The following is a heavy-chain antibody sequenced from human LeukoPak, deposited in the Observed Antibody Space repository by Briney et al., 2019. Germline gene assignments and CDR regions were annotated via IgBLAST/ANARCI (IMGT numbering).Heavy chain of an antibody. V-gene: IGHV1-24*01. CDR2: FDPEDGET. Sequence: ASVTVSCTVSGYTLTELSMHWVRQAPGKGLEWMGGFDPEDGETIYAQKFQGRVTMTEDTSTDTAYMELSSLRSEDTAVYYCATGIHCSGGSCQTDYYYYGMDVWGQGTTVTVSS. D-gene: IGHD2-15*01. CDR3: ATGIHCSGGSCQTDYYYYGMDV. CDR1: GYTLTELS. J-gene: IGHJ6*02.